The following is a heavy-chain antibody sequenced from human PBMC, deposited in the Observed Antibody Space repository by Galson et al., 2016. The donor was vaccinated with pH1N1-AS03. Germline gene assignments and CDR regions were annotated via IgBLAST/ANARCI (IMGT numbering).Heavy chain of an antibody. CDR3: ARKMGGGSALDA. V-gene: IGHV1-24*01. Sequence: SVKVSCKVSGLSLSELSMHWVRQAPGEGLEWMGCFDREDGEASYAQKFQGRVTINADSMEISGLTYEDTAVYYCARKMGGGSALDAWGQGTSVTVSS. D-gene: IGHD4-23*01. CDR2: FDREDGEA. J-gene: IGHJ6*02. CDR1: GLSLSELS.